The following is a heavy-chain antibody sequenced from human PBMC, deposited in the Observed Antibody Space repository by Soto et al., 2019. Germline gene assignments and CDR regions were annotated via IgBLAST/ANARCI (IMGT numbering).Heavy chain of an antibody. CDR2: IYYSGST. CDR1: GDSISNYY. J-gene: IGHJ4*02. Sequence: SETLSLTCTVSGDSISNYYWSWIRQPPGKGLEWIGYIYYSGSTNYNPSLKSRVTISVDTSKNQFSLKLSSVTAADTAVYYCARRYGGTFDYWGQGTLVTVSS. CDR3: ARRYGGTFDY. D-gene: IGHD2-15*01. V-gene: IGHV4-59*08.